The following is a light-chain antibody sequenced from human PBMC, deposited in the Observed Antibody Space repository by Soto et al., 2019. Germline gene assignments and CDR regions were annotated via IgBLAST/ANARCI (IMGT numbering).Light chain of an antibody. CDR2: ENN. CDR1: SSNIGNNY. V-gene: IGLV1-51*02. J-gene: IGLJ3*02. CDR3: GTWDSSLSAWV. Sequence: QSVLTQPPSVSAAPGQKVTISCSGSSSNIGNNYVSWYQQLPGTAPKLLIYENNKRPSGIPDRFSGSKSGTSATLGITGLTKVDEADYYCGTWDSSLSAWVFGGGTKLPV.